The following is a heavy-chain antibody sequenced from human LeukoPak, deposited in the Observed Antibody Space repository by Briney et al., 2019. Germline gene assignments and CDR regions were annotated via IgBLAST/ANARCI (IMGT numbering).Heavy chain of an antibody. Sequence: GGSLRLSCAASGFTFSNYGMSWVRQAPGKGLEWVSAITGNGANTFYADSVRGRFTISRDNSKNTMYLQMNSLRAEDTALYYCARDRSGSYPNWFDPWGQGTLVTVSS. D-gene: IGHD3-10*01. V-gene: IGHV3-23*01. J-gene: IGHJ5*02. CDR1: GFTFSNYG. CDR3: ARDRSGSYPNWFDP. CDR2: ITGNGANT.